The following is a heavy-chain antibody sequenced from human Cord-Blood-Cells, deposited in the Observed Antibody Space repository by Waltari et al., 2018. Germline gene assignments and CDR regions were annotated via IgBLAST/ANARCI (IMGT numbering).Heavy chain of an antibody. CDR2: ISYDGSNK. CDR1: GFTFSSYA. Sequence: QVQLVESGGGVVQPGRSLRLSCAASGFTFSSYAMHWVRQASGKGLEWVAVISYDGSNKYYADSVKGRFTISRDNSKNTLYLQMNSLRAEDTAVYYCARIDSHGSYYDYWGQGTLVTVSS. V-gene: IGHV3-30*04. CDR3: ARIDSHGSYYDY. J-gene: IGHJ4*02. D-gene: IGHD1-26*01.